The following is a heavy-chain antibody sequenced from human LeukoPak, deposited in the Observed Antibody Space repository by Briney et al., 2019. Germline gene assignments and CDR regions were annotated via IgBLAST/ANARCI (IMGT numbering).Heavy chain of an antibody. CDR3: ARKNKKWELPFDY. D-gene: IGHD1-26*01. J-gene: IGHJ4*02. CDR2: IYYSGST. CDR1: GGSISSYY. V-gene: IGHV4-59*01. Sequence: SETLSLTCTVSGGSISSYYWSWIRQPPGKGLEWIGYIYYSGSTNYNPSLKSRVTISVDTSKNQFSLKLSSVTAAGTAVYYCARKNKKWELPFDYWGQGTLVTVSS.